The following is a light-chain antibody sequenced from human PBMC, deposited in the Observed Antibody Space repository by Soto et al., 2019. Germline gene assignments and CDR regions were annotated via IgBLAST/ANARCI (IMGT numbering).Light chain of an antibody. Sequence: QSALTQPASVSGSPGQSITISCTGTSSDVGSYNFVSWYQQHPGKAPKLMIYEGSERPSGVSNRFSGSKSGNTASLTISGLQAEDKADYYCCSYAGSSTYVFGGGTQLTVL. J-gene: IGLJ7*01. CDR2: EGS. CDR1: SSDVGSYNF. V-gene: IGLV2-23*01. CDR3: CSYAGSSTYV.